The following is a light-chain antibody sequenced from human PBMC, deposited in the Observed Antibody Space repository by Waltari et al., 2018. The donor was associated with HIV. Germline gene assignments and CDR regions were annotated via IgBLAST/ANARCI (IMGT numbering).Light chain of an antibody. CDR2: AAS. J-gene: IGKJ1*01. CDR1: QDISTY. CDR3: QQYQTFPRT. Sequence: VIWMTQSPPSLSASTGDRVTISCRASQDISTYLAWYQQKPGKVPELLVYAASTLQSGVPSRFNGSGSGTDFTLSIRCLQSDDFATYYCQQYQTFPRTFGQGTKVEI. V-gene: IGKV1D-8*01.